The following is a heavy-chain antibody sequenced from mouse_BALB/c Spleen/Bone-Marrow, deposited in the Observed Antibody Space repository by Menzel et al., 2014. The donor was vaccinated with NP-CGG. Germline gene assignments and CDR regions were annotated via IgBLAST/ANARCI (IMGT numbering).Heavy chain of an antibody. J-gene: IGHJ3*01. CDR1: GYTFTSYW. V-gene: IGHV1-52*01. Sequence: QVQLQQSGAELVRPGASVKLSCKAYGYTFTSYWMNWVKQRPEQGLEWIGRIDPYDSETHYNQKFKDKAILTVDKSSSTAYMQLSSLTYEDSAVYYCARGRDYDVFSYWGQGTLVTVSA. D-gene: IGHD2-4*01. CDR3: ARGRDYDVFSY. CDR2: IDPYDSET.